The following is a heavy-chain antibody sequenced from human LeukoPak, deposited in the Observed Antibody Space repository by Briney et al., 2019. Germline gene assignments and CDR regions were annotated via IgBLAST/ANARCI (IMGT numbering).Heavy chain of an antibody. CDR3: ARDLSRPNYDFWSGPGRDAFDI. V-gene: IGHV3-21*01. CDR1: GFTFSSYS. J-gene: IGHJ3*02. CDR2: ISSSSSYI. D-gene: IGHD3-3*01. Sequence: PGGSLRLSCAASGFTFSSYSMNWVRQAPGKGLEWVSSISSSSSYIYYADSVKGRFTISRDNAKNSLYLQMNSLRAEDTAVYYCARDLSRPNYDFWSGPGRDAFDIWGQGTIVTVSS.